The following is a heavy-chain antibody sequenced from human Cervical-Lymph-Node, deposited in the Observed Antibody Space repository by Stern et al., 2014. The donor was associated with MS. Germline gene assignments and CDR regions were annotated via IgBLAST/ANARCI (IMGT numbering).Heavy chain of an antibody. V-gene: IGHV1-18*01. Sequence: VQLVESGAEVKKPGASVKVSCKASGFTFTSYGFTWVRQAPGQGLEWMGWISAYKGKTDYAQKVQGRVTMTPETSTSTAYMELRSLRSDDTAVYYCARELDPTQRSALDIWGQGTVVTVSS. J-gene: IGHJ3*02. D-gene: IGHD1-1*01. CDR1: GFTFTSYG. CDR2: ISAYKGKT. CDR3: ARELDPTQRSALDI.